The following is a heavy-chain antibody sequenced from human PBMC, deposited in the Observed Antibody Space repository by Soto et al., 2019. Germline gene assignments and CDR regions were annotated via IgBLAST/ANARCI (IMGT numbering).Heavy chain of an antibody. CDR3: ARDGHGYNYWYFDL. D-gene: IGHD5-12*01. V-gene: IGHV1-69*01. J-gene: IGHJ2*01. CDR1: GDTFNKYT. Sequence: QVQLVQSGAEVKEPGSSVKVSCKVSGDTFNKYTINWVRQAPGQGLEWMAGIIPIYGTANYALKIHDRIKVTADESTATAYMELNSLTSEDTAIYYCARDGHGYNYWYFDLWGRGTLITVSS. CDR2: IIPIYGTA.